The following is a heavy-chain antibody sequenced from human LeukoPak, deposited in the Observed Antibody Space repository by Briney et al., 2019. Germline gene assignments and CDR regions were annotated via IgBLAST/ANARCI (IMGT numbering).Heavy chain of an antibody. Sequence: ASVKVSCKASRYTFTSYDINWVRQATGQGLEWMGWMNPNSGNTGYAQKFQGRVTMTRNTSISTAHMELSSLRSEDTAVYYCARGSNSSSSSDYWGQGTLVTVSS. CDR3: ARGSNSSSSSDY. D-gene: IGHD6-6*01. CDR1: RYTFTSYD. CDR2: MNPNSGNT. J-gene: IGHJ4*02. V-gene: IGHV1-8*01.